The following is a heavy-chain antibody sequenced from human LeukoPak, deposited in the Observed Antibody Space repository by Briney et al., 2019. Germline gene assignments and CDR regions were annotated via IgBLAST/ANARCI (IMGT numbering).Heavy chain of an antibody. D-gene: IGHD2-2*01. Sequence: ASVKVSCKASGYTFTGYYIHWLRQAPGQGLEWMGWINPHSDDRNYAQRFQGRVTMTRDTSISTVYMELSGLTSDDTAVYYCARDGPCSSTSCQNFDCWGQGALVTVSS. J-gene: IGHJ4*02. CDR2: INPHSDDR. CDR3: ARDGPCSSTSCQNFDC. V-gene: IGHV1-2*02. CDR1: GYTFTGYY.